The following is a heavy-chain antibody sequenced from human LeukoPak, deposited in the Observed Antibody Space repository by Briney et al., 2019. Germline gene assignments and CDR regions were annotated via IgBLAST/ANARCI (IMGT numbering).Heavy chain of an antibody. V-gene: IGHV1-69*13. CDR3: AVQYSGYAEQSDY. J-gene: IGHJ4*02. D-gene: IGHD5-12*01. Sequence: SVKVSCKASGYTFTVYYMHWVRQAPGQGLEWMGWIIPIFGTANYAQKFQGRVTITADESTSTAYMELSSLRSEDTAVYYCAVQYSGYAEQSDYWGQGTLVTVSS. CDR1: GYTFTVYY. CDR2: IIPIFGTA.